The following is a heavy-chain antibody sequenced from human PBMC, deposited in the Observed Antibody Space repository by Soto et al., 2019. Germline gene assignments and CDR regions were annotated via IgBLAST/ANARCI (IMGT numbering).Heavy chain of an antibody. V-gene: IGHV4-59*08. CDR1: GGSINSYY. Sequence: PSETLSLTCTVSGGSINSYYWSWIRQPPGKGLEWIGYIYYSGSTKYNPSLKSRVTISVDTSKNQFSLNLSSVPAADTAVYYCARRYSSGFDYWGQGTLVTVSS. CDR3: ARRYSSGFDY. CDR2: IYYSGST. J-gene: IGHJ4*02. D-gene: IGHD6-19*01.